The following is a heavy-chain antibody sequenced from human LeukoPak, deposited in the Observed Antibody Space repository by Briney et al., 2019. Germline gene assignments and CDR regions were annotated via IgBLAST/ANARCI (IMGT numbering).Heavy chain of an antibody. J-gene: IGHJ6*02. CDR2: IKQDGSEK. V-gene: IGHV3-7*01. CDR3: ARDRVVVVPAAILRSTYYYYYGMDV. Sequence: GGSLRLSCAASGFTFSSYWMSWVRQAPGKGLEWVANIKQDGSEKYYVDSVRGRFTISRDNAKNSLYLQMNSLRAEDTAVYYCARDRVVVVPAAILRSTYYYYYGMDVWGQGTTVTVSS. CDR1: GFTFSSYW. D-gene: IGHD2-2*02.